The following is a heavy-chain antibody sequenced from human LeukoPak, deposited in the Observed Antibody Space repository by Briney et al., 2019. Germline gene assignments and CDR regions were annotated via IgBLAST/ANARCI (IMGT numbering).Heavy chain of an antibody. Sequence: PGRSLRLSCAASGFTFDDYALHWVRQAPGKGLEWVSGISWNSGSIGYADSVKGRFTISRDNAKNSLYLQMNSLRADDTAVYYCAKGGPTGSNYFDFWGQGALVTVSS. V-gene: IGHV3-9*01. D-gene: IGHD1-26*01. J-gene: IGHJ4*02. CDR3: AKGGPTGSNYFDF. CDR1: GFTFDDYA. CDR2: ISWNSGSI.